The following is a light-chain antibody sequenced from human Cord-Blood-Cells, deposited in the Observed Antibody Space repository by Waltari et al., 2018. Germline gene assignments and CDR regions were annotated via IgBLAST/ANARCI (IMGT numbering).Light chain of an antibody. Sequence: QSALTQPASVSGSPGQSITISCTGTSSDVGGYNYVSWYQPHPGKAPKLMIYDVSQRPAGVSNRFSGSKSGHTASLTISGLQADDEADYYFSSYTSSSTLVFGGGTKLTVL. CDR2: DVS. V-gene: IGLV2-14*01. CDR1: SSDVGGYNY. J-gene: IGLJ3*02. CDR3: SSYTSSSTLV.